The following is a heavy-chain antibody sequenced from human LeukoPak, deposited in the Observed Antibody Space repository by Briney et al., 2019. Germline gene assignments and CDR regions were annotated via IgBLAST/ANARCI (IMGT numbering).Heavy chain of an antibody. CDR1: GYTFTGYY. CDR2: INPNSGGT. D-gene: IGHD3-10*01. Sequence: ASVKVSCKASGYTFTGYYMHWVRQAPGQGLEWMGWINPNSGGTNYAQKFQGRVTMTGDPSISTAYVELSRLRSDDTAVYYCSTVGPVWFGELFAWGQGTLVTVPS. CDR3: STVGPVWFGELFA. J-gene: IGHJ5*02. V-gene: IGHV1-2*02.